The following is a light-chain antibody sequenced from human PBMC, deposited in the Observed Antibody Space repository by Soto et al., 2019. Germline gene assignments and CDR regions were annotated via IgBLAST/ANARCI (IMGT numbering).Light chain of an antibody. J-gene: IGKJ3*01. CDR2: AAS. Sequence: DIQMTQSPSSLSASVGDRVTITCRASQSISSYLNWYQQNPGKAPKRLLYAASSVQSGVPSRFSGRGSGTDFILTISCVQPGDLAAYDCHQSYSAPFTFGPGTKVDIK. V-gene: IGKV1-39*01. CDR3: HQSYSAPFT. CDR1: QSISSY.